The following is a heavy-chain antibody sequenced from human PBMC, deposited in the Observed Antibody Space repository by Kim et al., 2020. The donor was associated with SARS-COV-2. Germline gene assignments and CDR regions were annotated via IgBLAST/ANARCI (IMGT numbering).Heavy chain of an antibody. J-gene: IGHJ4*02. CDR2: INHSGST. Sequence: SETLSLTCAVYGGSFSGYYWSWIRQPPGKGLEWIGEINHSGSTNYNPSLKSRVTISVDTSKNQFSLKLSSVTAADTAVYYCARDGRRGYSYGYSYYFDYWGQGTLVTVSS. CDR3: ARDGRRGYSYGYSYYFDY. V-gene: IGHV4-34*01. CDR1: GGSFSGYY. D-gene: IGHD5-18*01.